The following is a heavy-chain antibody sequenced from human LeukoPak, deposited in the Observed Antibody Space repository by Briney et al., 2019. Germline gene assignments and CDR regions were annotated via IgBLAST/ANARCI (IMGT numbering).Heavy chain of an antibody. D-gene: IGHD3-16*01. Sequence: PGGSLRLSCAASGFTFSSYWVSWVRQAPGKGLEWVVNIKQDGSEKYYVDSVKGRFTISRDNAKNSLYLQMNSLRAEDTAVYYCARGGGLDVWGQGATVTVSS. V-gene: IGHV3-7*03. CDR2: IKQDGSEK. CDR3: ARGGGLDV. CDR1: GFTFSSYW. J-gene: IGHJ6*02.